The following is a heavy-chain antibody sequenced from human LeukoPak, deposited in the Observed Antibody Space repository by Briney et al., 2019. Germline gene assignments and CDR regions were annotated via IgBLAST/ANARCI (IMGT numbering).Heavy chain of an antibody. J-gene: IGHJ4*02. CDR2: IKEDGSEK. V-gene: IGHV3-7*01. Sequence: PGGSLRLSCVASGLTFSSYWMSWVRQAPGKGLEWVATIKEDGSEKTYVDSVRGRFIISRDNAKNSVYLQMNSLRAEDTAEYYCGRDRSRVYYWGQGTVVTVSS. CDR1: GLTFSSYW. CDR3: GRDRSRVYY.